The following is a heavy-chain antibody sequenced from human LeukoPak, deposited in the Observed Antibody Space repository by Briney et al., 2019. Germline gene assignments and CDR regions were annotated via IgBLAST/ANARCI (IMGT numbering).Heavy chain of an antibody. CDR1: GGSITSYY. D-gene: IGHD3-16*02. CDR2: IYYSGST. Sequence: SETLSHTCTVSGGSITSYYWSWIRQPPGKGLEWIGYIYYSGSTNYNPSLKSRVTISVDTSKNQFSLKVSSVTAADTAVYYCAREASVWGSYRAYFDYWGQGTLVTVSS. J-gene: IGHJ4*02. CDR3: AREASVWGSYRAYFDY. V-gene: IGHV4-59*01.